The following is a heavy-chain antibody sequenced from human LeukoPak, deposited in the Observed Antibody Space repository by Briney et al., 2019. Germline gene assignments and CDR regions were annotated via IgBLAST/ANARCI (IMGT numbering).Heavy chain of an antibody. Sequence: GASVKVSCKASGYTFTGYYMHWVRQAPGQGFEWMGWINPNSGGTNYAQKFQGRVTMTRDTSISTAYMELSRLRSDDTAVYYCARVSRYCSSTSCYRGFDYWGQGTLVTVSS. CDR2: INPNSGGT. J-gene: IGHJ4*02. V-gene: IGHV1-2*02. D-gene: IGHD2-2*02. CDR1: GYTFTGYY. CDR3: ARVSRYCSSTSCYRGFDY.